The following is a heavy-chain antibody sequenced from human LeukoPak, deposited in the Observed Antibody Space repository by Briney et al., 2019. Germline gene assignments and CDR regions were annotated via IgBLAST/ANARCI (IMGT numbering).Heavy chain of an antibody. J-gene: IGHJ3*02. CDR2: IIPIFGTA. Sequence: GASVKVSFKASGGTFSSYAISWVRQAPGQGLEWMGGIIPIFGTANYAQKFQGRVTITADESTSTAYMELSSLRSEDTAVYYCARGYLYCSSTSCNWGQAFDIWGQGTMVTVSS. CDR3: ARGYLYCSSTSCNWGQAFDI. D-gene: IGHD2-2*01. V-gene: IGHV1-69*13. CDR1: GGTFSSYA.